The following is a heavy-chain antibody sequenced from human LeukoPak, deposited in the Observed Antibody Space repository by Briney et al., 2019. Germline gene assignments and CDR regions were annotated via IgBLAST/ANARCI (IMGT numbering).Heavy chain of an antibody. CDR2: MYYSGST. CDR1: GDSISRGDYY. J-gene: IGHJ5*02. V-gene: IGHV4-30-4*01. Sequence: SETLSLTCTVSGDSISRGDYYWRWVRQPPGKGLEWIAYMYYSGSTYYNPSLKSRVTMSADTSKNQLSLKLSSVTAADTAVYYCARPYYYDSRIDPWGQGSLVTVSS. D-gene: IGHD3-22*01. CDR3: ARPYYYDSRIDP.